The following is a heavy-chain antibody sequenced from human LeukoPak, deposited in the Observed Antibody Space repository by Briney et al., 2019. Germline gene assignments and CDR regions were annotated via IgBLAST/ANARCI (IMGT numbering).Heavy chain of an antibody. V-gene: IGHV4-38-2*01. D-gene: IGHD4-17*01. CDR3: ARALNHGDYPFDY. CDR2: MYHSGRT. J-gene: IGHJ4*02. Sequence: GSLRLSCAASGFTFSLYAMSWVRQAPGKGLEWIGNMYHSGRTYHNPSLKSPVTISVDTSKKQFSLQLRSVTAADTAVYYCARALNHGDYPFDYWGQGTLVTVSS. CDR1: GFTFSLYA.